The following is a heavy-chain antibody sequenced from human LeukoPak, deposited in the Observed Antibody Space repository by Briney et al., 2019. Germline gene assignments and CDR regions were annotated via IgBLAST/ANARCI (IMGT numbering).Heavy chain of an antibody. CDR3: ARQRTDDSNGSLDY. CDR1: GGSISSRSYY. CDR2: IYYSGSS. J-gene: IGHJ4*02. Sequence: SETLSLTCTVSGGSISSRSYYWGWIRQPPGKGLEWIGSIYYSGSSYNNPSLKSRVTISVDTSKNQFSLKLSSVTAADTAVYFCARQRTDDSNGSLDYWGQGTLVTVSS. D-gene: IGHD3-22*01. V-gene: IGHV4-39*07.